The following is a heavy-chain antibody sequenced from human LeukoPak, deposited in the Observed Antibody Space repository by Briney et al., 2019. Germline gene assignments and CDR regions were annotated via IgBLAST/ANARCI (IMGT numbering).Heavy chain of an antibody. CDR2: ISWNSGSI. J-gene: IGHJ4*02. V-gene: IGHV3-9*03. D-gene: IGHD3-10*01. CDR3: AKAAYYYGSGSYYYFDY. Sequence: GRSLRLSXAASGFTFDDYAMHWVRQTPGKGLEWVSGISWNSGSIGYADSVKGRFTISRDNAKNSLYLQMNSLRAEDMALYYCAKAAYYYGSGSYYYFDYWGQGTLVTVSS. CDR1: GFTFDDYA.